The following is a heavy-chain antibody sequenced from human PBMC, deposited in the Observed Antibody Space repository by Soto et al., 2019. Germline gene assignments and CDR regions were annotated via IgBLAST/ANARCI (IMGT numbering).Heavy chain of an antibody. Sequence: SETLSLTCTVSGGSISSYYWSWIRQPPGKGLEWIGYIYYSGSTNYNPSLKSRVTISVDTSKNQFSLKLSSVTAADTAVYYCARGLRPTNYYHYYYMDVWGKGTTVTVSS. J-gene: IGHJ6*03. V-gene: IGHV4-59*01. CDR1: GGSISSYY. D-gene: IGHD5-12*01. CDR3: ARGLRPTNYYHYYYMDV. CDR2: IYYSGST.